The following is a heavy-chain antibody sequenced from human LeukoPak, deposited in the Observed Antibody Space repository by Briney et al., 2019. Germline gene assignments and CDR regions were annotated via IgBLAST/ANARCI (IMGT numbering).Heavy chain of an antibody. CDR2: INWNGGST. CDR3: ARMSRNYYDSSGYLYYFDY. CDR1: GFTFEDYG. D-gene: IGHD3-22*01. Sequence: PGGSLRLSCAASGFTFEDYGMSWVRRAPGKGLEWVSGINWNGGSTGYVDSVKGRFTISRDNAKNSLYLQMNSLRAEDTALYHCARMSRNYYDSSGYLYYFDYWGQGTLVTVSS. J-gene: IGHJ4*02. V-gene: IGHV3-20*01.